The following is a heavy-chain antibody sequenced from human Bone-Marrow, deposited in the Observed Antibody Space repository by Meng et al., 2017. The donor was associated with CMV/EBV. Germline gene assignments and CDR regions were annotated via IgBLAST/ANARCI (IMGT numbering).Heavy chain of an antibody. V-gene: IGHV1-69*04. CDR1: GGTFSSYA. Sequence: SVKVSCKASGGTFSSYAISWVRQAPGQGLEWMGRIIPILGIANYAQKFQGRVTITADKSTSTAYMELSRLRSEDTAVYDWARIVVPAARVSYYYYGMDVWGQGTTVTVSS. CDR2: IIPILGIA. D-gene: IGHD2-2*01. CDR3: ARIVVPAARVSYYYYGMDV. J-gene: IGHJ6*02.